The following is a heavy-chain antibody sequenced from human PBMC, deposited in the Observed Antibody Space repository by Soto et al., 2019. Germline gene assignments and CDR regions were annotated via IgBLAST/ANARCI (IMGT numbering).Heavy chain of an antibody. CDR1: GFIFSDYW. V-gene: IGHV3-7*03. J-gene: IGHJ4*02. CDR3: ARARIDY. CDR2: ISPDGSEK. Sequence: EVQLVESGGGLVQPGGSLRLSCAVSGFIFSDYWMTWVRQAPGKGLEWVATISPDGSEKYYVDSLKGRFTISRDNAKNSLYLQMISLRAEYTALYYCARARIDYWGRGTLITVSS.